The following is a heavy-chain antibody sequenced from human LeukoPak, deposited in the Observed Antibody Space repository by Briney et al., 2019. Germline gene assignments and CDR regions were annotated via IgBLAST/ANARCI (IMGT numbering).Heavy chain of an antibody. CDR1: GFTFSSYA. CDR2: ISGSGGST. V-gene: IGHV3-23*01. CDR3: AKDDGGSPPDAFDI. J-gene: IGHJ3*02. Sequence: QPGGSLRLSCAASGFTFSSYAMSWVRQAPGKGLEWVSAISGSGGSTYYADSVKGRFAISRDSSKNTLYLQMNGLRGEDTAVYYCAKDDGGSPPDAFDIWGQGTLVTVSS. D-gene: IGHD3-10*01.